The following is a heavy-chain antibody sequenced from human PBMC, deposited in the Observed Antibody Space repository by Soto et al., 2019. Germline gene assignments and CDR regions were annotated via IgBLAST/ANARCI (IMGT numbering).Heavy chain of an antibody. Sequence: QVQLQQWGAGLLKPSETLSLTCAVYGGFVSSGSYYWSWIRQPPEKGLEWIGEMSHSGGTHFNPSLESRVIISGDTYKNQFSLKMISVTAADTALYYCARVVRGTETTVVDAFDIWGPGTMVTVSS. CDR3: ARVVRGTETTVVDAFDI. D-gene: IGHD1-1*01. V-gene: IGHV4-34*01. J-gene: IGHJ3*02. CDR1: GGFVSSGSYY. CDR2: MSHSGGT.